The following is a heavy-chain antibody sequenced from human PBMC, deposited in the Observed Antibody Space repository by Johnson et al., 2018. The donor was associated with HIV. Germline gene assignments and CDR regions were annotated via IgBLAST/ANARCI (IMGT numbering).Heavy chain of an antibody. Sequence: QVQLVESGGGVVQPGRSLRLSCAASGFTFSSYAMHWVRQAPGKGLEWVAFIRYDGSNKYYADSVKGRFTISRDNSKNTLYLQMNSLRAEDTAVYYCASGGWLEGAFDIWGQGTMVTVSS. V-gene: IGHV3-30*02. CDR3: ASGGWLEGAFDI. CDR2: IRYDGSNK. J-gene: IGHJ3*02. D-gene: IGHD6-19*01. CDR1: GFTFSSYA.